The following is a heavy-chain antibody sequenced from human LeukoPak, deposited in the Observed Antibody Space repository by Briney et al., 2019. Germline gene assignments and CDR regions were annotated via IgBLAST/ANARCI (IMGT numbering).Heavy chain of an antibody. V-gene: IGHV3-13*04. CDR3: ARGRCSCPSCSFRLYGLDM. J-gene: IGHJ3*02. D-gene: IGHD2-2*01. CDR2: IHTADDT. CDR1: GFTFSTYD. Sequence: GGSLRLSCVASGFTFSTYDMHWVRQAAGDRLEWVSSIHTADDTYYSDSVKGRFTISRENAKNLLYLRMNSLGVGDTAVYYCARGRCSCPSCSFRLYGLDMWGQGTMVTVTS.